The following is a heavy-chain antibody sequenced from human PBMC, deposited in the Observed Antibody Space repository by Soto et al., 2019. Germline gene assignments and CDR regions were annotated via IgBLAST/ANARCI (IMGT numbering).Heavy chain of an antibody. D-gene: IGHD6-6*01. V-gene: IGHV4-34*01. CDR2: INHSGST. Sequence: SETLSLTCAVYGGSFSGYYWSWIRQPPGKGLEWIGEINHSGSTNYNPSLKSRVTISVDTSKNQFSPKLSSVTAADTAVYYCARERDSSSSSYAANNQFDYWGQGTLVTVSS. CDR3: ARERDSSSSSYAANNQFDY. J-gene: IGHJ4*02. CDR1: GGSFSGYY.